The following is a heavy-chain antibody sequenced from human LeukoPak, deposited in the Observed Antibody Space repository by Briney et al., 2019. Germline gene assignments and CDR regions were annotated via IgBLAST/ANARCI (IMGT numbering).Heavy chain of an antibody. V-gene: IGHV3-30*18. CDR3: AKDIGYYDFWSGYYGYFDY. J-gene: IGHJ4*02. D-gene: IGHD3-3*01. CDR2: ISYDGSNK. CDR1: GFTFSSYG. Sequence: GRSLRLSCAASGFTFSSYGMHWVRQAPGKGLEWVAVISYDGSNKYYADSVKGRFTISRDNSKNTLYLQMNSLRAEDTALYYCAKDIGYYDFWSGYYGYFDYWGQGTLVTVSS.